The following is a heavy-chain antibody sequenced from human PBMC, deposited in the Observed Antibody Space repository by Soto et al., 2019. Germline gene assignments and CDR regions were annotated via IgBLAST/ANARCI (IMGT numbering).Heavy chain of an antibody. CDR2: VFYTGFT. CDR1: GGPISGSYYY. CDR3: ASSQKGYNWNYFDH. J-gene: IGHJ4*02. D-gene: IGHD1-20*01. V-gene: IGHV4-39*01. Sequence: SETLSLTCAVSGGPISGSYYYWGWLRQSPGRGPEWIGSVFYTGFTSYNPSLESRVSVSVDTSKNQFSLKVSAVTAADTAVYYCASSQKGYNWNYFDHWGQGALVTVSS.